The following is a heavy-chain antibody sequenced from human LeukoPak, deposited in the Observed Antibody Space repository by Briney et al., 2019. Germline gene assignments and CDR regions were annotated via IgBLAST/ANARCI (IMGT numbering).Heavy chain of an antibody. Sequence: GASVKVSCKVSGYTLTELSMHWVRQAPGQGLEWMGLINPSGGSTSYAQKFQGRVTMTRDTSTSTVYMELSSLRSEDTAVYYCARDGGSYYNRESPDYWGQGTLVTVSS. CDR1: GYTLTELS. J-gene: IGHJ4*02. CDR3: ARDGGSYYNRESPDY. V-gene: IGHV1-46*01. D-gene: IGHD3-10*01. CDR2: INPSGGST.